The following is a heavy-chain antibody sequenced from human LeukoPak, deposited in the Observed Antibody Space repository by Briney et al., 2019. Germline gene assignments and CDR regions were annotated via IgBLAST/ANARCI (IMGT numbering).Heavy chain of an antibody. CDR1: GFTFSSYG. CDR2: IWYDASNR. Sequence: GGSLRLSCAASGFTFSSYGMHWVRQAPGKGLEWVAVIWYDASNRYYADSVKGRFTISRDNSKNTLYLQMNSLRAEDTAVYFCARDLAAAATWFDPCGQGTLVTVSS. V-gene: IGHV3-33*01. J-gene: IGHJ5*02. D-gene: IGHD6-13*01. CDR3: ARDLAAAATWFDP.